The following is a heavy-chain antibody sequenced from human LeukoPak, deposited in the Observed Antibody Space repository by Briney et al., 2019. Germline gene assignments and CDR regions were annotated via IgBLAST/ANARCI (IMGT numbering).Heavy chain of an antibody. V-gene: IGHV3-21*01. D-gene: IGHD2-15*01. CDR2: ISSSSSYI. J-gene: IGHJ6*03. CDR3: ASIYCSGGSCYGYYMDV. Sequence: GGSLRLSCAASGFTFSTYAMHWVRQAPGKGLEWVSSISSSSSYIYYADSVKGRFTISRDNAKNSLYLQMNSLRAEDTAVYYCASIYCSGGSCYGYYMDVWGKGTTVTVSS. CDR1: GFTFSTYA.